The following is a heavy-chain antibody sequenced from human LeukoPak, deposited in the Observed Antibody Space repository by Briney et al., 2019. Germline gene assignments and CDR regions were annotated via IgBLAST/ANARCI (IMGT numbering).Heavy chain of an antibody. CDR3: ARISVLAARPFDY. Sequence: SETLSLTCTVPGGSISSSSYYWGWIRQPPGKGLEWIGSIYYSGSTYYNPSLKSRVTISVDTSKNQFSLKLSSVTAADTAVYYCARISVLAARPFDYWGQGTLVTVSS. CDR2: IYYSGST. J-gene: IGHJ4*02. D-gene: IGHD6-6*01. CDR1: GGSISSSSYY. V-gene: IGHV4-39*01.